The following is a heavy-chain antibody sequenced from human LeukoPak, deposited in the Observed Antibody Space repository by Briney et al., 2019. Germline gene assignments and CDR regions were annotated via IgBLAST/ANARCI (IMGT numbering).Heavy chain of an antibody. CDR3: ARGPGFGFGELLHFDY. V-gene: IGHV3-30-3*01. CDR2: ISYDGSNK. Sequence: GRSLRLSCAASGFTFSSYAMHWVRQAPGKGLEWVAVISYDGSNKYYADSVKGRFTISRDNSKNTLYLQMNSLRAEDTAVYYCARGPGFGFGELLHFDYWGQGTLVTVSS. J-gene: IGHJ4*02. CDR1: GFTFSSYA. D-gene: IGHD3-10*01.